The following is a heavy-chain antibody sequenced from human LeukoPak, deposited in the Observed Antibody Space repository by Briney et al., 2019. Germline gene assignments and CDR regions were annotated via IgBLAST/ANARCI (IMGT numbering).Heavy chain of an antibody. J-gene: IGHJ4*02. Sequence: SETLSLTCTVSGGSISSYYWSWIRQPPGKGLEWIGHIYYSGSTNYNPSLKSRVTISVDTSKNQFSLKLSSVTAADTAVYYCARFGTSYYYDSSGPFDYWGQGTLVTVSS. D-gene: IGHD3-22*01. V-gene: IGHV4-59*01. CDR3: ARFGTSYYYDSSGPFDY. CDR1: GGSISSYY. CDR2: IYYSGST.